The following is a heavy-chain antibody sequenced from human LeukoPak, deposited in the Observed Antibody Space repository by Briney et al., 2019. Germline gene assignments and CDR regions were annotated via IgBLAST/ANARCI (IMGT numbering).Heavy chain of an antibody. D-gene: IGHD3-22*01. Sequence: PGGSLRLSCAASGFTFSSYAMSWVRQAPGKGLEWVSAISGSGGSTYYADSVKGRFTISRDNSKNTLYLQMNSLRAEDTAVYYCAKDFDSSGYGFFDYYYYMDVWGKGTTVTVSS. V-gene: IGHV3-23*01. CDR2: ISGSGGST. CDR1: GFTFSSYA. CDR3: AKDFDSSGYGFFDYYYYMDV. J-gene: IGHJ6*03.